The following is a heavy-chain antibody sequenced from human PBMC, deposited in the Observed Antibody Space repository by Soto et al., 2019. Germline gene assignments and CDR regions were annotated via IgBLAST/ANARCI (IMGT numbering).Heavy chain of an antibody. V-gene: IGHV5-51*01. D-gene: IGHD3-9*01. J-gene: IGHJ4*02. CDR2: VNPRDSDT. Sequence: GESLKISCNGSGYSFTSYWIGWVRQLPGKGLEWMGIVNPRDSDTMYSPSFEGQVTISADRSISTTYLQWSGLKASDTAMYYCARRLFHGIFSPTSYFENWGQEALVPVCS. CDR1: GYSFTSYW. CDR3: ARRLFHGIFSPTSYFEN.